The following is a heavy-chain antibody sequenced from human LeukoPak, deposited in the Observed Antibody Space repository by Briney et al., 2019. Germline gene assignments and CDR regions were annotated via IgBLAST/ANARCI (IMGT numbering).Heavy chain of an antibody. D-gene: IGHD2-21*02. CDR3: ARERAGTYCGGDCPRGWFDP. CDR2: IYSGGST. J-gene: IGHJ5*02. V-gene: IGHV3-66*01. Sequence: GGSLRLSCAASGFTVSSNYMSWVRQAPGKGLEWVSVIYSGGSTYYADSVKGRFTISRDNSKNTLYLQMNSLRAEDTAVYYCARERAGTYCGGDCPRGWFDPWGQGTLVTVSS. CDR1: GFTVSSNY.